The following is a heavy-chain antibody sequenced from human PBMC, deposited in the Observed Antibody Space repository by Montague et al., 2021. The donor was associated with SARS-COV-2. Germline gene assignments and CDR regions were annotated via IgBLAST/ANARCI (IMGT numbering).Heavy chain of an antibody. Sequence: SETLSLTCTVSGGSISIYYWSWIRQPPGKGLEWIGYINYSGSTNYNPSLKSRVTISVDTSKNQFSLKLSSVTAADTAVYYCARHQPVGGVRHWGQGTLVTVSS. CDR2: INYSGST. V-gene: IGHV4-59*08. J-gene: IGHJ4*02. CDR3: ARHQPVGGVRH. D-gene: IGHD2-8*02. CDR1: GGSISIYY.